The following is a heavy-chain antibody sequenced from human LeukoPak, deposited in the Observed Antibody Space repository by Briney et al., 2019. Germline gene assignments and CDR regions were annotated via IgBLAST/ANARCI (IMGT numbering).Heavy chain of an antibody. D-gene: IGHD3-10*01. CDR2: ISSSSSYI. CDR1: GFTFSSYS. J-gene: IGHJ4*02. V-gene: IGHV3-21*01. CDR3: ARDRYGSGSYYNSFDY. Sequence: GGSLRLSCAASGFTFSSYSMNWVRQAPGKGLEWVSSISSSSSYIYYADSVKGRFTISGDNAKNSLYLQMNSLRAEDTAVYYCARDRYGSGSYYNSFDYWGQGTLVTVSS.